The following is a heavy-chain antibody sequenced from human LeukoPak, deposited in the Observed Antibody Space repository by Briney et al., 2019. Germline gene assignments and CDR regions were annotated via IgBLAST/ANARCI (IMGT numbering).Heavy chain of an antibody. Sequence: SQTLSLTCTVSGGSITSGHYCWSWLRQPAGKGLEYIGRIYIGGSTTYSPSFESRVTISGDTSKNQFSLNVTSVTAADTAVYFCASSDAFYSGYFYHWGQGTLVTVSS. V-gene: IGHV4-61*02. CDR3: ASSDAFYSGYFYH. CDR1: GGSITSGHYC. CDR2: IYIGGST. J-gene: IGHJ1*01. D-gene: IGHD3-16*01.